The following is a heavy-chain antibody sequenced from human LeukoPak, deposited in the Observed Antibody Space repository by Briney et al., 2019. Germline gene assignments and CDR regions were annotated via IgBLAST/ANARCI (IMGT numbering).Heavy chain of an antibody. CDR1: GGSISSYY. D-gene: IGHD2-2*01. Sequence: SETLSLTCTVSGGSISSYYWSWIRQPAGKGLEWIGCIYTSGSTNYNPSLKSRVTMSVDTSKNQFSLKLSSVTAADTAVYYCAREDPGWYCSSTSCYGRAFDIWGQGTMVTASS. CDR2: IYTSGST. CDR3: AREDPGWYCSSTSCYGRAFDI. V-gene: IGHV4-4*07. J-gene: IGHJ3*02.